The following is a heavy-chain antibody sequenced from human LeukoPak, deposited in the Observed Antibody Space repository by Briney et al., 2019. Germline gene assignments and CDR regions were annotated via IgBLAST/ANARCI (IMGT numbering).Heavy chain of an antibody. CDR1: GGTFSSYA. CDR2: IIPIFGTA. V-gene: IGHV1-69*01. J-gene: IGHJ3*02. Sequence: GASVKVSCKASGGTFSSYAISWVRQAPGQGLEWMGGIIPIFGTANYAQKFQGRVTITADESTSTAYMELSSLRSEDTAVYYCAREMASLDYCSSTSCHDYDAFDIWGQGTMVTVSS. CDR3: AREMASLDYCSSTSCHDYDAFDI. D-gene: IGHD2-2*01.